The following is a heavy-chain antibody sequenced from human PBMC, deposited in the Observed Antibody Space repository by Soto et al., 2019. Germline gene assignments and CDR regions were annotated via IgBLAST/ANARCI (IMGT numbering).Heavy chain of an antibody. CDR3: ARDKYCSGGSCRKNWFDP. CDR1: GGSISSSY. V-gene: IGHV4-59*01. J-gene: IGHJ5*02. CDR2: IYDDGSA. Sequence: SETLSLTCTVSGGSISSSYCSWIRQPPGKGLEWLAYIYDDGSANYNPSLKSRATISLDMSKNQFSLKLTSVTAADTAVYYCARDKYCSGGSCRKNWFDPWGQGTLVTVSS. D-gene: IGHD2-15*01.